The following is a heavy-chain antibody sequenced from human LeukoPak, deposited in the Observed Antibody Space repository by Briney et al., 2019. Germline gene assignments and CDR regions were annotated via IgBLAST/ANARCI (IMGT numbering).Heavy chain of an antibody. D-gene: IGHD3-10*01. J-gene: IGHJ4*02. V-gene: IGHV1-69*13. CDR3: ARGVYYYGSGSYYPPLDY. CDR2: IIPIFGTA. CDR1: GGTFSSYA. Sequence: GASVKVSCKASGGTFSSYAISWVRQAPGQGLEWMGGIIPIFGTANYAQKFQGRVTITADESTSTAYMELSSLRSEDTAVYYCARGVYYYGSGSYYPPLDYWGQGTLVTVSS.